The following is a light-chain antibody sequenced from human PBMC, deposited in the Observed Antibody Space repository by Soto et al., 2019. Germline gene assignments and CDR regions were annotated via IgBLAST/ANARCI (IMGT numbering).Light chain of an antibody. CDR2: AAS. Sequence: DIQLYLSLSALPASVGDRVPITCRASQGIDTSLAWDQQKPGKAPKLLIYAASNFQSGVPSRFSGSGSGTHFTLTISSLQPEDFATYYCQQLHGYPIPSGQRTRPEIK. CDR3: QQLHGYPIP. V-gene: IGKV1-9*01. J-gene: IGKJ5*01. CDR1: QGIDTS.